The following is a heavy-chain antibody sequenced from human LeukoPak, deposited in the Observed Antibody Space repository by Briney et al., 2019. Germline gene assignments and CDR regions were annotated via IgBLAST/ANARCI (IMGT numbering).Heavy chain of an antibody. D-gene: IGHD5-18*01. J-gene: IGHJ4*02. CDR1: GGSISSSSYY. V-gene: IGHV4-39*07. CDR3: ARARGYSYGWVRYYFDY. Sequence: TSETLSLTCTVSGGSISSSSYYWGWIRQPPGKGLEWIGSIYYSGSTYYNPSLKSRVTISVDTSKNQFSLKLSSVTAADTAVYYCARARGYSYGWVRYYFDYWGQGTLVTVSS. CDR2: IYYSGST.